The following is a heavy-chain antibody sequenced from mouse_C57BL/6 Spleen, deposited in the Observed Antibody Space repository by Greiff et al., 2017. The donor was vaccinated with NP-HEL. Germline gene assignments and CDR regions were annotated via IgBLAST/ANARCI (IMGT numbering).Heavy chain of an antibody. CDR1: GFSFNTYA. V-gene: IGHV10-1*01. CDR2: IRSKSNNYAT. J-gene: IGHJ1*03. Sequence: EVKLMESGGGLVQPKGSLKLSCAASGFSFNTYAMNWVRQAPGKGLEWVARIRSKSNNYATYYADSVKDRFTISRDDSESMLYLQMNNLKTEDTAMYYCVSTTVVPYWYFDVWGTGTTVTVSS. CDR3: VSTTVVPYWYFDV. D-gene: IGHD1-1*01.